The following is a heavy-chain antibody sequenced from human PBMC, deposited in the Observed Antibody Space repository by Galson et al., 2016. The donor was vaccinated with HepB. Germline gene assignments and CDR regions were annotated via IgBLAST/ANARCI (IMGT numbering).Heavy chain of an antibody. V-gene: IGHV1-3*01. CDR3: ARDLIGNLDV. Sequence: SVKVSCKASGYSFTSYDMHWVRQSPGQRPEWMGWISAGSGNTEYSEKFQGRVTFTRDTSERTHYMELNSLTSEDTAVYYCARDLIGNLDVWGQGTTVIVSS. CDR1: GYSFTSYD. J-gene: IGHJ6*02. CDR2: ISAGSGNT. D-gene: IGHD3-16*02.